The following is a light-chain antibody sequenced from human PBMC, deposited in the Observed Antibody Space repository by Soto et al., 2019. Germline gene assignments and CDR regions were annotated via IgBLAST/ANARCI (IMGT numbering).Light chain of an antibody. CDR3: QQYNNWPQT. Sequence: EIVMTQSPATLSVSTGERATLSCRASQSVSSNLAWYQQKPGQAPRLLIYGASTRATGIPARFSGSGSGTEFTLTISSLQSEDFAVYYCQQYNNWPQTFGKGTKV. J-gene: IGKJ1*01. CDR2: GAS. V-gene: IGKV3-15*01. CDR1: QSVSSN.